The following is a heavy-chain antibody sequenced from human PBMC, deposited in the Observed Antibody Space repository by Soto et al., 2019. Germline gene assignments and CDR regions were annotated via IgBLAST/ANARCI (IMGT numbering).Heavy chain of an antibody. J-gene: IGHJ4*02. CDR2: ISAYNGNT. V-gene: IGHV1-18*01. Sequence: ASVKVSCKASGYTFTSYGISWVRQAPGQGLEWMGWISAYNGNTNYAQKLQGRVTMTTDTSTSTAYMELRSLRSDDTAVYYCASSAVSYYYGSGSALFDYRGQGTLVTGLL. D-gene: IGHD3-10*01. CDR3: ASSAVSYYYGSGSALFDY. CDR1: GYTFTSYG.